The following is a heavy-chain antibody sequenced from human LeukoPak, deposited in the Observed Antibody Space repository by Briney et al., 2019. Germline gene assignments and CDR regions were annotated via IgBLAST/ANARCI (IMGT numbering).Heavy chain of an antibody. CDR2: ISSSGSTI. CDR1: GYTFSSYE. J-gene: IGHJ6*04. V-gene: IGHV3-48*03. CDR3: AELGITMIGGV. Sequence: GGSLRLSCAASGYTFSSYEMNWVRQAPGKGLEWVSYISSSGSTIHYADSVKGRFTISRDNAKNSLYLQMNSLRAEDTAVYYCAELGITMIGGVWGKGTTVTISS. D-gene: IGHD3-10*02.